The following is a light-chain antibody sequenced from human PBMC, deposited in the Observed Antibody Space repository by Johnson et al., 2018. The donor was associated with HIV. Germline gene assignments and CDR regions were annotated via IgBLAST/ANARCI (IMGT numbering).Light chain of an antibody. CDR1: IANLGNNY. J-gene: IGLJ1*01. Sequence: QSVLTQPPSVSAAPGQRVTISCSGGIANLGNNYVSWYQQLPGTAPKLLIYEHNRRPSGIPDRFSGSKSGSSATLDITGLQTGDEADYFCGTWDTSLRTGFFGTGTKVTVL. CDR2: EHN. CDR3: GTWDTSLRTGF. V-gene: IGLV1-51*02.